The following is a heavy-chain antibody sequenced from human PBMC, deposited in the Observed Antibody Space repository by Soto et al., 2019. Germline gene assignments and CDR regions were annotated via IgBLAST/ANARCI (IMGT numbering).Heavy chain of an antibody. J-gene: IGHJ4*02. V-gene: IGHV1-2*02. CDR3: ARDLVAGYSSSWYYY. CDR1: GYTFTGYY. D-gene: IGHD6-13*01. Sequence: ASVKVSCKASGYTFTGYYMHWVRQAPGQGLEWMGWINRNSGGTNYAQKFQGRVTMTRDTSISTAYMELSRLRSDDTAVYYCARDLVAGYSSSWYYYWGQGTLVTVSS. CDR2: INRNSGGT.